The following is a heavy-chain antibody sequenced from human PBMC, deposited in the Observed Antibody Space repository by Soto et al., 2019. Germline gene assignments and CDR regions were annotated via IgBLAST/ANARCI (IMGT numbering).Heavy chain of an antibody. CDR1: GGTFSSYA. CDR3: ARGLYQLPYYYYGMDV. J-gene: IGHJ6*02. Sequence: QVQLVQSGAEVKKPGSSVKVSCKASGGTFSSYAISWVRQAPGQGLEWMGGIIPIFGTANYAQKFQGRVTITADESTSTADMELSSLRSEDTAVYYWARGLYQLPYYYYGMDVWGQGTTVTVSS. V-gene: IGHV1-69*01. CDR2: IIPIFGTA. D-gene: IGHD2-2*01.